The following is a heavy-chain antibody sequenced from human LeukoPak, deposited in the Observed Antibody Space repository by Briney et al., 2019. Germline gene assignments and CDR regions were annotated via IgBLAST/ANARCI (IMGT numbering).Heavy chain of an antibody. CDR2: ISGSGGST. CDR1: GFTFSSYA. CDR3: AKGSYYYGSGSYFNY. V-gene: IGHV3-23*01. D-gene: IGHD3-10*01. Sequence: GGSLRLSCAASGFTFSSYAMSWVRQAPGKGLEWVSAISGSGGSTYYADSVKGRFTIPRDNSKNTLYLQMNSLRAEDTAVYYCAKGSYYYGSGSYFNYWGQGTLVTVSS. J-gene: IGHJ4*02.